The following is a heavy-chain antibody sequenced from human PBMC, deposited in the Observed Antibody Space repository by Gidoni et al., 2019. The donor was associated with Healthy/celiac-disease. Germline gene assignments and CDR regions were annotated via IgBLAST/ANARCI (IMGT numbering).Heavy chain of an antibody. CDR1: GFTFSSYG. CDR2: IWYDGSNK. J-gene: IGHJ6*02. Sequence: QVQLVESGGGVVQPGRSLRLSCAASGFTFSSYGMHWVRQAPGKGLEWVAVIWYDGSNKYDADSVKGRFTISRDNSKNTLYLQMNSLRAEDTAVYYCARDAIRGYYDSTSYGMDVWGQGTTVTVSS. D-gene: IGHD3-22*01. V-gene: IGHV3-33*01. CDR3: ARDAIRGYYDSTSYGMDV.